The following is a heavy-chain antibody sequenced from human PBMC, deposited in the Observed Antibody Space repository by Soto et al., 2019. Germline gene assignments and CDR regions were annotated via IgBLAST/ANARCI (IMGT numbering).Heavy chain of an antibody. CDR1: GGSINSGGYY. CDR3: ARRYGDYGDY. J-gene: IGHJ4*02. CDR2: IFYSGST. Sequence: QVQLQESGPGLVKPSQTLSLTCTVSGGSINSGGYYWSWIRQHPGKGLEWIGYIFYSGSTYYNPSLQSRVTLSLDTSKNQLSLKLSSVTAADTAVYYCARRYGDYGDYWGQGTLVTVSS. V-gene: IGHV4-31*03. D-gene: IGHD4-17*01.